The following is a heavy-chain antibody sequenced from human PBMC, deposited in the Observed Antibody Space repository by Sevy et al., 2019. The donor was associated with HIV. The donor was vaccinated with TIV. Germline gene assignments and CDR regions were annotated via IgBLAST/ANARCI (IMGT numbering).Heavy chain of an antibody. CDR1: GGSITSLY. Sequence: SETLSLTCTVSGGSITSLYWNWIRQPPGKGLEWIANIYYNGHINYNPSLKSRVTLSLDTSKNQFALRLSSVTATDTAMYYCAGENAWGRGYSWGQGTLVTVSS. V-gene: IGHV4-59*08. CDR3: AGENAWGRGYS. D-gene: IGHD1-26*01. CDR2: IYYNGHI. J-gene: IGHJ4*02.